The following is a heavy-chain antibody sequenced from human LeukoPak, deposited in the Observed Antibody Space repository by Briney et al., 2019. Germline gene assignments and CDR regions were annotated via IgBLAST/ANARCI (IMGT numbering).Heavy chain of an antibody. CDR1: GASISSTTYY. D-gene: IGHD2-15*01. CDR3: ARGGGLKYYYYYMDV. Sequence: PSETLSLTCTVSGASISSTTYYWGWIRQPPRKGLEWIASIYYSGSTYYNPSLKSRVTISVDTSKNQFSLKLSSVTAADTAVYYCARGGGLKYYYYYMDVWGKGTTVTISS. CDR2: IYYSGST. V-gene: IGHV4-39*07. J-gene: IGHJ6*03.